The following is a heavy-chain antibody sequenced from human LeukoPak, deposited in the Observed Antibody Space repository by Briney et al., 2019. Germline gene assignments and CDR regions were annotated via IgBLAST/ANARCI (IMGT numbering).Heavy chain of an antibody. V-gene: IGHV3-11*04. CDR2: ISSRGRAI. CDR3: ARVVWGSSRYSDY. J-gene: IGHJ4*02. D-gene: IGHD3-16*02. Sequence: GGSLRLSCAASGFTFSDSHMNWIRQVPGKGLEWVSYISSRGRAIYYADSVKGRFTISRDNAKNSLYLQMNSLRDEDTAVYYCARVVWGSSRYSDYWGQGTLVTVSS. CDR1: GFTFSDSH.